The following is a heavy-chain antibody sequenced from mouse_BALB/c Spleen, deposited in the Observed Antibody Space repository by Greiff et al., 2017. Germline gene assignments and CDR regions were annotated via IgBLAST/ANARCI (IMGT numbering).Heavy chain of an antibody. CDR3: ASQDYYGSSYPFAY. V-gene: IGHV5-6-3*01. D-gene: IGHD1-1*01. CDR2: INSNGGST. J-gene: IGHJ3*01. CDR1: GFTFSSYG. Sequence: EVKLVESGGGLVQPGGSLKLSCAASGFTFSSYGMSWVRQTPDKRLELVATINSNGGSTYYPDSVKGRFTISRDNAKNTLYLQMSSLKSEDTAMYYCASQDYYGSSYPFAYWGQGTLVTVSA.